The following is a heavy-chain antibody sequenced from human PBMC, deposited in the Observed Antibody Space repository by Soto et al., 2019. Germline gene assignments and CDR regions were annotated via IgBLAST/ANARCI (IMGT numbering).Heavy chain of an antibody. V-gene: IGHV3-23*01. CDR3: ATDSSSTSCYDY. J-gene: IGHJ4*02. Sequence: GGSLRLSCAASGFTFSSYAMSWVRQAPGKGLEWVSAISGSGGSTYYADSVKGRFTISRGNSKNTLYLQMNSLRAEDTAVYYCATDSSSTSCYDYWGQGTMVTVSS. D-gene: IGHD2-2*01. CDR2: ISGSGGST. CDR1: GFTFSSYA.